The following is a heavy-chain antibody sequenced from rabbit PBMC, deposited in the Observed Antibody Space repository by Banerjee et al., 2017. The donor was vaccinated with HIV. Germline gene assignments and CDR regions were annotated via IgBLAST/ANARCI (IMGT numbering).Heavy chain of an antibody. CDR3: ARDGDDYADAYFNL. V-gene: IGHV1S40*01. CDR2: IGGGGTDNI. J-gene: IGHJ4*01. D-gene: IGHD2-1*01. CDR1: GIDFSSGYY. Sequence: QSLEESGGDLVKPGASLTLTCTASGIDFSSGYYMCWVRQAPGKGLEWIACIGGGGTDNIDYATWAKGRFTISKTSSTTVTLQMTNLTAADTATYFCARDGDDYADAYFNLWGPGTLVTVS.